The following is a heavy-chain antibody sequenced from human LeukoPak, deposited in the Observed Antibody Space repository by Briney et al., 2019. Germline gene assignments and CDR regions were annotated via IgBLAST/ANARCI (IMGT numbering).Heavy chain of an antibody. Sequence: GGSLRLSCAASGLTFSSSAMSWVRQAPGKGLGWVSVIDGSGQTTYYADSVKGRFTISRVNSKNTVYLQLTSLRVEDTAVYYCAKVAAWTYFDSWGQGTLVTVSS. D-gene: IGHD3/OR15-3a*01. J-gene: IGHJ4*02. V-gene: IGHV3-23*01. CDR1: GLTFSSSA. CDR2: IDGSGQTT. CDR3: AKVAAWTYFDS.